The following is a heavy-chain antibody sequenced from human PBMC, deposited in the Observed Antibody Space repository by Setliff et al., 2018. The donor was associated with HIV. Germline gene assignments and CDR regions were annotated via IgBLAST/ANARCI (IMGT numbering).Heavy chain of an antibody. CDR1: GFIFSSYE. J-gene: IGHJ4*02. V-gene: IGHV3-48*03. CDR3: AKEGVAGSTRFDY. CDR2: IGGHGSIK. D-gene: IGHD1-26*01. Sequence: PGGSLRLSCAASGFIFSSYEMNWVRQAPGKGLEWISYIGGHGSIKHYADSVKGRFTISRDNAKNSVYLQMHSLRVEDTAVYYCAKEGVAGSTRFDYWGQGALVTVSS.